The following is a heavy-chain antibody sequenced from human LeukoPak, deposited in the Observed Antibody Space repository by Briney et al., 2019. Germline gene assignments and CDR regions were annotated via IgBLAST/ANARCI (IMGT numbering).Heavy chain of an antibody. CDR1: GGSISSYY. CDR3: ARDGGLANNYFDY. J-gene: IGHJ4*02. CDR2: IYYSGST. V-gene: IGHV4-59*01. D-gene: IGHD4-23*01. Sequence: PSETLSLTCTVSGGSISSYYWSWIRQPPGKGLEWIGYIYYSGSTNYNPSLKSRVTISVDTSKNQFPLKLSSVTAADTAVYYCARDGGLANNYFDYWGQGTLVTVSS.